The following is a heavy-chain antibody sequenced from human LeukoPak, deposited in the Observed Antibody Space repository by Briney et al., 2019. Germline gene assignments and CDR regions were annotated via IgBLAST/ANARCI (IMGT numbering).Heavy chain of an antibody. CDR1: GGSFSGYY. CDR2: INHSGST. CDR3: AVYCSGGSCYDWFDP. Sequence: PSETLSLTCAVYGGSFSGYYWSWIRQPPGKGLEWIGEINHSGSTNYNPSLKSRVTISVDTSKNQFSLKLSSATAADTAVYYCAVYCSGGSCYDWFDPWGQGTLVTVSS. J-gene: IGHJ5*02. V-gene: IGHV4-34*01. D-gene: IGHD2-15*01.